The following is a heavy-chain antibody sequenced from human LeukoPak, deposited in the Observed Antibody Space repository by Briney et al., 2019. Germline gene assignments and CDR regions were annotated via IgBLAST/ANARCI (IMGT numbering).Heavy chain of an antibody. CDR3: ARGGTEIYYYHYGMDV. CDR2: ISYDGSNK. Sequence: PGGSLRLSCAASGLTFNRYAMHWVRQAPGKGLEWVAVISYDGSNKYYAGSVKGRFTISRDNSKNTLCLQMNSLRVEDTAVYFCARGGTEIYYYHYGMDVWGQGTTVTVSS. V-gene: IGHV3-30*04. CDR1: GLTFNRYA. J-gene: IGHJ6*02. D-gene: IGHD5-12*01.